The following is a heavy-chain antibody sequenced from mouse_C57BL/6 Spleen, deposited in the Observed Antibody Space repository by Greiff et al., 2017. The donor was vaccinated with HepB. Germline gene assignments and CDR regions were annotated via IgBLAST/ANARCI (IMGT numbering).Heavy chain of an antibody. J-gene: IGHJ2*01. CDR2: INPYNGGT. CDR1: GYTFTDYY. CDR3: ARYYYGSRGYFDY. Sequence: EVQLQQSGPVLVKPGASVKMSCKASGYTFTDYYMNWVKQSHGKSLEWIGVINPYNGGTSYNQKFKGKATLTVDKSSSTAYMELNSLTSEDSAVYYCARYYYGSRGYFDYWGQGTTLTVSS. D-gene: IGHD1-1*01. V-gene: IGHV1-19*01.